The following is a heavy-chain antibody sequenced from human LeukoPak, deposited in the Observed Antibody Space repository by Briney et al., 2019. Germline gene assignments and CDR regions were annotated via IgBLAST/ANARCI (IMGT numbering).Heavy chain of an antibody. CDR3: AKDHVSGWFDP. CDR1: GFTFSSYA. CDR2: ISGSGGST. Sequence: GGSLRLSCAASGFTFSSYATSWVRQAPGKGLEWVSAISGSGGSTYYADSVKGRFTISRDNSKNMLYLQMNSLRAEDTAVYYCAKDHVSGWFDPWGQGTLVTVSS. V-gene: IGHV3-23*01. D-gene: IGHD6-25*01. J-gene: IGHJ5*02.